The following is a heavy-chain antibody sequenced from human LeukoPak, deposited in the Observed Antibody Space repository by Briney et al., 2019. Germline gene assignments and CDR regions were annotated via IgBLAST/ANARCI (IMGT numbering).Heavy chain of an antibody. V-gene: IGHV3-23*01. CDR3: AKDLSWWAAADH. Sequence: GGSLRLSCAASGFTLGGNAMSWIRQSPGRGLEWVSGVGCDDRTHYADSVRGRFTIFRDNSMNTVSLDMNWLRVEDTAIYYCAKDLSWWAAADHWGQGALVTVAS. J-gene: IGHJ1*01. CDR2: VGCDDRT. CDR1: GFTLGGNA. D-gene: IGHD2-15*01.